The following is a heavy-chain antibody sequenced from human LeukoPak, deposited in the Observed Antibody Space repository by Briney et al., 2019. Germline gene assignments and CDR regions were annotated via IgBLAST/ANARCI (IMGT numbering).Heavy chain of an antibody. CDR3: AKVTSDGYCSSTSCQSAVDY. V-gene: IGHV3-23*01. CDR1: GFTFSSYA. J-gene: IGHJ4*02. Sequence: PGGSLRLSCAASGFTFSSYAMSWVRQAPGKGLEWVSAISGSGGSTYYADSVKGRFTISRDNSKNTLYLQMNSLRAEDTAVYYCAKVTSDGYCSSTSCQSAVDYWGQGTLVTVSS. D-gene: IGHD2-2*01. CDR2: ISGSGGST.